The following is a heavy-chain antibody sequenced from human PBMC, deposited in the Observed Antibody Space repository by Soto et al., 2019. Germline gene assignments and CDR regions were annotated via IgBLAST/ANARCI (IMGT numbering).Heavy chain of an antibody. CDR2: IYYRGST. Sequence: SETLSLTCTVSGGAINIGGYYLSWIRQHPGKGLEYIGYIYYRGSTYYNPSLKSRVTISVDTSKTQFSLRLSSVIAADTAVYYCVREVFGSASGWSDPWGQGTLVTVSS. D-gene: IGHD3-10*01. CDR1: GGAINIGGYY. J-gene: IGHJ5*02. CDR3: VREVFGSASGWSDP. V-gene: IGHV4-31*03.